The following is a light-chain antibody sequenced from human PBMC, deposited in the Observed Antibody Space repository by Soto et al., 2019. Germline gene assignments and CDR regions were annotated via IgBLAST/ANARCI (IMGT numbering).Light chain of an antibody. CDR3: GLFTSSATWV. J-gene: IGLJ3*02. CDR2: DVI. CDR1: SSDVGDYEH. V-gene: IGLV2-18*01. Sequence: QSALTQPPSVSGSPGQSVTISCTVTSSDVGDYEHVSWYQLAPGTAPKLLIYDVINRPSGVPDRFSGSKSGNTPSLTISGLQAEDEADYYCGLFTSSATWVFGGGTKLTVL.